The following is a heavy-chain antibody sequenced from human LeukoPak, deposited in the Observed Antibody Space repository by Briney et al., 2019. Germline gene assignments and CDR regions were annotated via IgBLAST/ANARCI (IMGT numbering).Heavy chain of an antibody. CDR3: ARDQKSSGWDYYYGMDV. V-gene: IGHV1-3*01. Sequence: HVASVKVSCKASGYTFISYAMHWVRQAPGQRLEWMGWINAGNGNIKYSQKFQGRVTITRDTSASTAYMELSSLRSEDTAVYYCARDQKSSGWDYYYGMDVWGQGTLVTVSS. J-gene: IGHJ6*02. CDR2: INAGNGNI. CDR1: GYTFISYA. D-gene: IGHD6-19*01.